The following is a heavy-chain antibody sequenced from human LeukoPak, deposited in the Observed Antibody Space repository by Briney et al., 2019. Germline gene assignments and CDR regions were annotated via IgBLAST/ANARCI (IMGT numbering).Heavy chain of an antibody. V-gene: IGHV1-69*05. Sequence: GSSVTVSCKASGGTFSSYAISWVRQAPGQGLEWMGGTIPIFGTANYAQKFQGRVTITTDESTSTAYMELSSLRSEDTAVYYCARHSYSKRLYYYYMDVWGKGTTVTVSS. D-gene: IGHD4-11*01. J-gene: IGHJ6*03. CDR2: TIPIFGTA. CDR3: ARHSYSKRLYYYYMDV. CDR1: GGTFSSYA.